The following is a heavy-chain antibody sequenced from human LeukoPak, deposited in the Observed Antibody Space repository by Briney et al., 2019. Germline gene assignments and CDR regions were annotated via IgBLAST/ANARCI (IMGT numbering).Heavy chain of an antibody. CDR1: GFTFSSYA. CDR2: IYSGGST. V-gene: IGHV3-53*05. J-gene: IGHJ5*02. Sequence: QTGGSLRLSCAASGFTFSSYAMSWVRQAPGKGLEWVSVIYSGGSTYYADSVKGRFTISRDKSKNTVYLQMNSLRFEDTAMCYCARNWFDPWGQGTLVTVSS. CDR3: ARNWFDP.